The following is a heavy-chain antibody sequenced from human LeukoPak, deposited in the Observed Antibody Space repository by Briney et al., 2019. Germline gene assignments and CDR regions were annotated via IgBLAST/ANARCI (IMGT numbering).Heavy chain of an antibody. CDR1: GFTFSDYY. V-gene: IGHV3-11*04. CDR2: ISSSGSNI. D-gene: IGHD4-11*01. Sequence: GGSPRLSCAASGFTFSDYYMNWIRQAPGKGLEWVSYISSSGSNIYYADSVKGRFSISRDDAKNSLYLQMNSLRAEDTAVYYCSSRLPPDYWGQGTLVTVSS. CDR3: SSRLPPDY. J-gene: IGHJ4*02.